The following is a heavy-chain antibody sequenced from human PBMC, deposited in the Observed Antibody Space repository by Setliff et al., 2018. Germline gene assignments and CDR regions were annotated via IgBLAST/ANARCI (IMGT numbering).Heavy chain of an antibody. Sequence: GGSLRLSCAASGFTFSSNIMNWVRQAPGKGLEWVSSITSSSSYIYYADSVKGRFTISRDNAKNSLYLQMNSLRAEDTAVYYCARGGSPYYFDPLGQGTLVTVS. D-gene: IGHD3-16*01. J-gene: IGHJ4*02. CDR2: ITSSSSYI. CDR3: ARGGSPYYFDP. CDR1: GFTFSSNI. V-gene: IGHV3-21*01.